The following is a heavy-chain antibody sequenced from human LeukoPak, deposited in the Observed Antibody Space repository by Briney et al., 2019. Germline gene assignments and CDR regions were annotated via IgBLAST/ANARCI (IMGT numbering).Heavy chain of an antibody. Sequence: SETLSLTCAVYGGSFSGYYWSWIRQPPGKGLEWIGSMYYSGSTYYNPSLKSRVTLSVDTSKNQFSLKLRSVTAADTAVYYCARGSPKHDSWGQGTLVTVSS. CDR3: ARGSPKHDS. J-gene: IGHJ5*01. CDR1: GGSFSGYY. V-gene: IGHV4-34*01. CDR2: MYYSGST.